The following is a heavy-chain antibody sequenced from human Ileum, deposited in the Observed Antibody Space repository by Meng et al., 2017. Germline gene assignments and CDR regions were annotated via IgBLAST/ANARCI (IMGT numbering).Heavy chain of an antibody. V-gene: IGHV3-53*04. J-gene: IGHJ4*02. CDR3: ARDNPPDY. D-gene: IGHD1-14*01. Sequence: EVQLVESGGGLVQPGGSLRLSCAASGFTIDDNYMSWVRQAPGKGLEWVSVIYTGEKTYYADSVKGRFTISRHNSKNTVYLQMNSLRAEDTAVYYCARDNPPDYLGQGTLVTVSS. CDR1: GFTIDDNY. CDR2: IYTGEKT.